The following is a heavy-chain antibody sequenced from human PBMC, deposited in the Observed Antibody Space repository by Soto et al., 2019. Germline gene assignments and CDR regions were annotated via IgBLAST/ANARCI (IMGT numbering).Heavy chain of an antibody. CDR3: TGEVASGY. CDR1: GFTFSSYG. Sequence: QVQLVESGGGVVQPGRSLRLSCAVSGFTFSSYGMHWVRQAPGKGLEWVAAISKDGSVKYYADSVKGRFTISRDNSTNTLYLQTNSLGAEYTAAYYYTGEVASGYWGQGTLVTVSS. CDR2: ISKDGSVK. J-gene: IGHJ4*02. D-gene: IGHD2-8*02. V-gene: IGHV3-30*03.